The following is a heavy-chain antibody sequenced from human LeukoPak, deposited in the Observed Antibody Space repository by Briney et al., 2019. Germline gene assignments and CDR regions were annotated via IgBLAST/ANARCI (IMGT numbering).Heavy chain of an antibody. Sequence: GGSLRLSCAASGFTFSNYWMSWVRQAPGKGLEWVANIKEDGSDKYYVDSVKGRFTISRDNAKNSLYLQMNSLRAEDTAVYYCARAGRKSRGVDIVRKKETGYYYYMDVWGKGTTVTVSS. D-gene: IGHD2-15*01. V-gene: IGHV3-7*01. CDR2: IKEDGSDK. CDR3: ARAGRKSRGVDIVRKKETGYYYYMDV. CDR1: GFTFSNYW. J-gene: IGHJ6*03.